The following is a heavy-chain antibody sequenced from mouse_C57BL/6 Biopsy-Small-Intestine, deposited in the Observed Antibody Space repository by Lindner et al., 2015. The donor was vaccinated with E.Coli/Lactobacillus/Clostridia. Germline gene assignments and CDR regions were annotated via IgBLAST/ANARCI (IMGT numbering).Heavy chain of an antibody. CDR3: ARGDKAPYSSGWYGEDAIYYFDY. J-gene: IGHJ2*01. Sequence: SVKVSCKASGYTITSYYIHWVRQAPGQGLEWMGIMNPGAGSIRYAQKLQGRLTMTRDTSTSTVYMELSSLRSEDTAVYFCARGDKAPYSSGWYGEDAIYYFDYWGQGTLVTVSS. CDR2: MNPGAGSI. V-gene: IGHV1S12*01. D-gene: IGHD1-1*01. CDR1: GYTITSYY.